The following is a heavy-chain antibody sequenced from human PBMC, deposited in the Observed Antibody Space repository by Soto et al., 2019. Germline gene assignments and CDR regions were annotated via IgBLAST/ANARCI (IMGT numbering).Heavy chain of an antibody. CDR3: ARTGDGHHDFLDY. J-gene: IGHJ4*02. CDR2: INEDGSEY. Sequence: EVHLEESGGGLFQPGGSLSLSCAASGFTFSAYWMNWVRQAPGKGWEWVANINEDGSEYNDVASVKGRFTISRDNAKNSLFLQMNALRVEDTAVYYCARTGDGHHDFLDYWGQGILVSVSS. D-gene: IGHD1-1*01. CDR1: GFTFSAYW. V-gene: IGHV3-7*01.